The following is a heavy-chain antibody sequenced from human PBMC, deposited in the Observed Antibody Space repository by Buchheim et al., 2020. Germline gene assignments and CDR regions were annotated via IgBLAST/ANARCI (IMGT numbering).Heavy chain of an antibody. CDR2: ISSSGSTI. V-gene: IGHV3-48*03. Sequence: EVQLVESGGGLVQPGGSLRLSCAASGFTFSSYEMNWVRQAPGKGLEWVSYISSSGSTIYYADSVKGRFTISRDNAKNSLYLQMNSLRAEDTAVYYCASNPYDYVWGSYRYLDYWGQGTL. J-gene: IGHJ4*02. CDR3: ASNPYDYVWGSYRYLDY. CDR1: GFTFSSYE. D-gene: IGHD3-16*02.